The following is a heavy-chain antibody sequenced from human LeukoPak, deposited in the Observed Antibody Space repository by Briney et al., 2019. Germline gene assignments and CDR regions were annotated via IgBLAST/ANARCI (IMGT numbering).Heavy chain of an antibody. D-gene: IGHD2-2*01. J-gene: IGHJ5*02. V-gene: IGHV1-24*01. CDR2: FDPEDGET. CDR1: GYTLTELS. CDR3: ATGFYCSSTSCPFENP. Sequence: GASAKVSCTVSGYTLTELSMHWGRQAPGKGHVWMGGFDPEDGETIYAQKFQGRVTMTEDTSTDTAYMELSSLRSEDTAVYYCATGFYCSSTSCPFENPWGQGTLVTVSA.